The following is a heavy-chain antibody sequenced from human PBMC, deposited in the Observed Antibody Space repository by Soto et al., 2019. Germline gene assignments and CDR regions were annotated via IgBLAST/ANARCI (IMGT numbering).Heavy chain of an antibody. CDR3: ARDYDFWSGYANYYYYYMDV. V-gene: IGHV1-8*01. Sequence: ASVKVSCKASGYTFTSYDINWVRQATGQGLEWMGWMNPNSGNTGYAQKFQGRVTMTRNTSISTAYMELSNLRSEDTAVYYCARDYDFWSGYANYYYYYMDVWGKGTTVTVSS. J-gene: IGHJ6*03. CDR1: GYTFTSYD. D-gene: IGHD3-3*01. CDR2: MNPNSGNT.